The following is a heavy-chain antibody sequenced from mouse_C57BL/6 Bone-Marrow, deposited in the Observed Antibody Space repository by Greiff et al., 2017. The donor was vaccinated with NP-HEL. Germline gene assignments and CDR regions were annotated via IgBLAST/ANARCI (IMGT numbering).Heavy chain of an antibody. J-gene: IGHJ3*01. CDR2: IYPGSGST. V-gene: IGHV1-55*01. CDR3: ATQLRLRSWFAY. D-gene: IGHD3-2*02. Sequence: QVQLQQPGAELVKPGASVKMSCKASGYTFTSYWITWVKQRPGQGLEWIGDIYPGSGSTNYNEKFKSKATLTVDTSSSTAYMQLSSLTSADSAVYYCATQLRLRSWFAYWGQGTLVTVSA. CDR1: GYTFTSYW.